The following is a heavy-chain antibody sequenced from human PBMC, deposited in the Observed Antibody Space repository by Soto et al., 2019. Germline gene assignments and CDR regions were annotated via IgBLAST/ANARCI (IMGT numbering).Heavy chain of an antibody. J-gene: IGHJ5*02. CDR1: GFTFSSYS. CDR2: ISSSSSYI. D-gene: IGHD2-15*01. CDR3: ARGGNVVVVAAAGPNWFDP. Sequence: GGSLRLSCAASGFTFSSYSMNWVRQAPGKGLEWVSSISSSSSYIYYADSVKGRFTISRDNAKNSLYLQMNSLRAEDTAVYYCARGGNVVVVAAAGPNWFDPWGQGTLVTVSS. V-gene: IGHV3-21*01.